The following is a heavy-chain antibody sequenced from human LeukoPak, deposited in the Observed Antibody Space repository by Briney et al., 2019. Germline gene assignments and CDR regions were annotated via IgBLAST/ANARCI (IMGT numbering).Heavy chain of an antibody. CDR2: IRYDGSNK. CDR3: ARAIAVAGINDY. Sequence: PGGSLRLSCAASGFTFSSYGMHWVRQAPGKGLEWVAFIRYDGSNKYYADSVKGRFTISRDNSKNTLYLQMNSLRAEDTAVYYCARAIAVAGINDYWGQGTLVTVSS. CDR1: GFTFSSYG. V-gene: IGHV3-30*02. D-gene: IGHD6-19*01. J-gene: IGHJ4*02.